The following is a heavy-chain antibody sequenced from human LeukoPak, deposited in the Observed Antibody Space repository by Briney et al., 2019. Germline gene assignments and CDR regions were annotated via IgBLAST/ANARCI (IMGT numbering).Heavy chain of an antibody. CDR3: AKGLRITIFGGYYGMDV. J-gene: IGHJ6*02. Sequence: GGSLRLSCAASGFTFSSYAMSWVRQAPGKGLEWVSAISGSGGSTYYADSVKGRFTISRDNSKNTLYLQMNSLRAEDTAVYYCAKGLRITIFGGYYGMDVWGQGTTVTVSS. D-gene: IGHD3-3*01. CDR1: GFTFSSYA. V-gene: IGHV3-23*01. CDR2: ISGSGGST.